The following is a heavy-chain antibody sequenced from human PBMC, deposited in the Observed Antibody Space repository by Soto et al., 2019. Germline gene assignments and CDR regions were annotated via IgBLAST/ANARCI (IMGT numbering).Heavy chain of an antibody. D-gene: IGHD1-7*01. Sequence: SETLSLTCAVYGVSFSGYYWSWIRQPPGKGLEWIGEINHSGSTNYNPSLKSRVTISVDTSKTQFSLKLSSVTAADTAVYYCASAGRTGTTGHEDFEIGGQGKMVTVSS. CDR3: ASAGRTGTTGHEDFEI. CDR1: GVSFSGYY. V-gene: IGHV4-34*01. J-gene: IGHJ3*02. CDR2: INHSGST.